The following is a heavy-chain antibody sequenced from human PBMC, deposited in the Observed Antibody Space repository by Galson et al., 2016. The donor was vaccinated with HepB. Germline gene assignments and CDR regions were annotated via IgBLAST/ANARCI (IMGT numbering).Heavy chain of an antibody. CDR2: ISAYNGNT. V-gene: IGHV1-18*01. D-gene: IGHD3-10*01. CDR1: GFTFTSYD. J-gene: IGHJ5*02. CDR3: AGGGNSFGP. Sequence: SVKVSCKASGFTFTSYDISWVRQTPGEGLEWLGRISAYNGNTNYAQNLQGRVTMTTDTSTSTAYMELRSLRSDDTAVYNCAGGGNSFGPWGQGTLVTVSS.